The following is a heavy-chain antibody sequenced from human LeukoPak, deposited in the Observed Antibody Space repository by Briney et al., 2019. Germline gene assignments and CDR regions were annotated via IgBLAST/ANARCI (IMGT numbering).Heavy chain of an antibody. CDR1: GGSFSGYY. V-gene: IGHV4-34*01. CDR2: INHSGST. J-gene: IGHJ5*02. D-gene: IGHD3-10*01. Sequence: PSETLSLTCAVYGGSFSGYYWSWIRQPPGKGLEWIGEINHSGSTNYNPSLKSRVTISVDTSKNQFSLKLSSVTAADTAVYYCARDVGSGVGRGFDPWGQGALVTVSS. CDR3: ARDVGSGVGRGFDP.